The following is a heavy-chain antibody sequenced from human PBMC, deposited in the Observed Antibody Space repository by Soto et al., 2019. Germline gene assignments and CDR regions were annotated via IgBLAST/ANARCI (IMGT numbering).Heavy chain of an antibody. Sequence: EVQLLESGGGLVQPGGSLRLSCAASGFTFSSHAMNWVRQAPGKGLEWVSAISGSGGSTFYADSVKGRFTISRDNSKNTLYLQLNSLRAEDTAVYYCAKDNGDHHLFYYYYYGMDVWGQGTTVTVSS. CDR1: GFTFSSHA. V-gene: IGHV3-23*01. CDR2: ISGSGGST. D-gene: IGHD3-10*02. CDR3: AKDNGDHHLFYYYYYGMDV. J-gene: IGHJ6*02.